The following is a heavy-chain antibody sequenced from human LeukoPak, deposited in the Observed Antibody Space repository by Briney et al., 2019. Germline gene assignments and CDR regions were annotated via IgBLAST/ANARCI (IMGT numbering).Heavy chain of an antibody. CDR1: GYTFTGYY. D-gene: IGHD6-13*01. V-gene: IGHV1-2*02. CDR3: ARVGYISSRIQDGY. Sequence: ASVKVSCKASGYTFTGYYMHWVRQAPGQGLEWMGWINPNSGGANYVQKFQGRVTMTRDTSISTAYMELSSLRSDDTAVYYCARVGYISSRIQDGYWGQGTLVTVSS. CDR2: INPNSGGA. J-gene: IGHJ4*02.